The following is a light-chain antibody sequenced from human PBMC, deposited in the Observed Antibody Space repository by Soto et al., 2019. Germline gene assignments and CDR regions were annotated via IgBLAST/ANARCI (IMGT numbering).Light chain of an antibody. CDR2: DTS. CDR1: TGAVTSSHY. V-gene: IGLV7-46*01. CDR3: LLSYSGTSWV. Sequence: QAVVTQEPSLTVSPGGTVTLTCGSTTGAVTSSHYPYWFQQKPGQAPRTLIYDTSNKHYWTPARFSGSLLGGKAALTLAGAQTDDEADYYCLLSYSGTSWVFGGGTQLTVL. J-gene: IGLJ3*02.